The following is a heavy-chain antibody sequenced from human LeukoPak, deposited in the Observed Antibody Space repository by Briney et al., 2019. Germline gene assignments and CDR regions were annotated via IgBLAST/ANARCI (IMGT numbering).Heavy chain of an antibody. V-gene: IGHV3-13*01. Sequence: GGSLRLSCAASGFTFSNYDMHWVRQAAGKGLEWVSAIGTVGDTYYLGSVKGRFIISRENAKNSLYLQMNSLRAEDTAVYYCASPSYSYGAFDIWGQGTMVTVSS. CDR2: IGTVGDT. D-gene: IGHD5-18*01. CDR1: GFTFSNYD. J-gene: IGHJ3*02. CDR3: ASPSYSYGAFDI.